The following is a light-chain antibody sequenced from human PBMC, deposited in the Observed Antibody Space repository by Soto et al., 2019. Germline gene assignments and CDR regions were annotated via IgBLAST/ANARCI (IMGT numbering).Light chain of an antibody. V-gene: IGKV3-11*01. Sequence: EIVLTQSPVTLSLSPGERATLSCRASQSVSSYLAWYQQKPGQAPRLLIYDASNRATGIPARFSGSGSGTDFALTIRSLEAEDFAVYYWQQRSNWPPITFGQGTRLEIK. CDR2: DAS. CDR1: QSVSSY. CDR3: QQRSNWPPIT. J-gene: IGKJ5*01.